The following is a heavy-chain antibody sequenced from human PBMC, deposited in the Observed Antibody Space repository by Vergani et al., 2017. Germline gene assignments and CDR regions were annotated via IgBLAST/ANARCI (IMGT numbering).Heavy chain of an antibody. CDR2: IYRTGRT. V-gene: IGHV4-4*02. D-gene: IGHD3-9*01. CDR3: ARRSGIVYDIFSGTQYFFDF. Sequence: QVQLQESGPGLVKASQTLSLTCSVSGGSISSSNWWSWVRQPPGKGLEWIGEIYRTGRTHFNPSLKSRVTISVDTSNNHFSLRLNSLTAADTAVYYCARRSGIVYDIFSGTQYFFDFWGQGTLVTVSS. J-gene: IGHJ4*02. CDR1: GGSISSSNW.